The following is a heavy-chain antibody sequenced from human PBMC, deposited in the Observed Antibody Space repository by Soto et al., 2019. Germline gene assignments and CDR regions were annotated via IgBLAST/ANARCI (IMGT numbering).Heavy chain of an antibody. CDR2: IYPGDSDT. D-gene: IGHD2-2*02. J-gene: IGHJ4*02. CDR3: ATGGYCSDTTCYNFFDY. V-gene: IGHV5-51*01. CDR1: GYSFTTYW. Sequence: GESLKISCQGSGYSFTTYWIGWVRQMPGKGPEWMGIIYPGDSDTRYSPSFQGQVTISADKSISTAYLQWSSLKASDTAIYYCATGGYCSDTTCYNFFDYWGQGTLVTVSS.